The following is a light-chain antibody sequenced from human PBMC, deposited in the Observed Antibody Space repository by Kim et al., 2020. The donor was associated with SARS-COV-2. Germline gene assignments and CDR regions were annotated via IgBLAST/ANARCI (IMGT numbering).Light chain of an antibody. CDR2: GVT. CDR3: YSYAGSFILV. Sequence: GQSVTSSCTGTSSDLGGYAYVSWYQQHPGKAPKLMIYGVTKRPSGVPDRFSASKSGNTASLTISGVQAEDEADYYCYSYAGSFILVFGGGTKVTVL. J-gene: IGLJ3*02. CDR1: SSDLGGYAY. V-gene: IGLV2-11*01.